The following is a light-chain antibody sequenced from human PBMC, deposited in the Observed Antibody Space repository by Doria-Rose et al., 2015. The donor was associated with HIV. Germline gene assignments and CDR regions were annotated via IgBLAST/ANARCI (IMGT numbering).Light chain of an antibody. V-gene: IGKV1-8*01. J-gene: IGKJ2*01. CDR2: AAS. CDR3: QQYYSYPT. Sequence: AIRMTQSPSSLSASTGDRVTITCRASQGISSFLAWYQQKPGKAPKLLIYAASTLQSGVPSRFNGSGSGTDFTLTISCLQSEDFAGYYCQQYYSYPTFGQGTKLEIK. CDR1: QGISSF.